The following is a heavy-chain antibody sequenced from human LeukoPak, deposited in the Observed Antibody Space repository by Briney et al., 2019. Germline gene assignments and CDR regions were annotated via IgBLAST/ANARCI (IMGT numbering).Heavy chain of an antibody. V-gene: IGHV1-2*02. CDR1: GYTFTGYY. D-gene: IGHD6-19*01. CDR3: ARYQSNGWTPFDY. CDR2: INPNSGVT. Sequence: ASVKVSCKASGYTFTGYYMHWVRQAPGQGLEWMGWINPNSGVTNYAQKFQGRVTMTRDTSISTAYMELSRLTSDDTALYYRARYQSNGWTPFDYWGQGTLVTVSS. J-gene: IGHJ4*02.